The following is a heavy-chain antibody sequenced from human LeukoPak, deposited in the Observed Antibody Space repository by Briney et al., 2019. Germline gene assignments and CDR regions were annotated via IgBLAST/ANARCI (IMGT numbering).Heavy chain of an antibody. CDR3: TRDGGSFCDFDY. J-gene: IGHJ4*02. V-gene: IGHV3-64*02. Sequence: GGSLGLSCVGSGFPFRYLAIHWVRQAPGKGLEYVSVINTDGRITYYADSVKGRFTISRDNSKNTVYLQMGSLRGDDMAVYYCTRDGGSFCDFDYWGQGALVTVSS. CDR1: GFPFRYLA. D-gene: IGHD1-26*01. CDR2: INTDGRIT.